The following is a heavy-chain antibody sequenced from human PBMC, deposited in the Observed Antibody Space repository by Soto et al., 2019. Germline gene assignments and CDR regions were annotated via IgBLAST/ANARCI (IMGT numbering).Heavy chain of an antibody. CDR3: APRLTIFGIVKLSTWFDP. CDR1: GLTFSTFA. CDR2: ISGNGGAT. V-gene: IGHV3-23*01. Sequence: PGGSLRLSCTASGLTFSTFAMSWVRQSPGKGLEWVSTISGNGGATSYADSVKGRFTISRDNSKKTLYLQMNGLRAEDTAVYYCAPRLTIFGIVKLSTWFDPWGQGTLVTVSS. J-gene: IGHJ5*02. D-gene: IGHD3-3*01.